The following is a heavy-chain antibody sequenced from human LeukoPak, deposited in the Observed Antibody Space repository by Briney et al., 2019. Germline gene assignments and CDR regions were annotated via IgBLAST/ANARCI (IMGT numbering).Heavy chain of an antibody. D-gene: IGHD5-24*01. CDR1: GFTFSSYG. Sequence: GRSLRLSCAASGFTFSSYGMHWVRQAPGKGLEWVAVISYDGSNKYYADSVKGRFTISRDNAKNSLYLQMNSLRVEDTAVYYCVRDHQLRDPGCWGQGTLVTVSS. V-gene: IGHV3-30*03. CDR3: VRDHQLRDPGC. J-gene: IGHJ4*02. CDR2: ISYDGSNK.